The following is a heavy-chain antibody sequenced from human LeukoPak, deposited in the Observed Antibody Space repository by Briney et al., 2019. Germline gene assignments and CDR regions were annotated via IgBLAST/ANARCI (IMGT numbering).Heavy chain of an antibody. V-gene: IGHV3-53*01. CDR2: IYSGGST. CDR3: ARDSAWAYAFDI. CDR1: GFTVSSNY. D-gene: IGHD1-26*01. J-gene: IGHJ3*02. Sequence: PGGSLRLSCAASGFTVSSNYMSWVRQAPGKGLEWVSVIYSGGSTYYADSVKGRFTISRDNSKNTLYLQMNSLRTEDTAVYYCARDSAWAYAFDIWGQGTMVTVSS.